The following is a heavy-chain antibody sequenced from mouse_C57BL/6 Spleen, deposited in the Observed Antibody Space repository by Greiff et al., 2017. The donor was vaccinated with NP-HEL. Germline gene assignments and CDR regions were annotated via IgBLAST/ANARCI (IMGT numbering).Heavy chain of an antibody. D-gene: IGHD2-1*01. Sequence: VQVVESGAELARPGASVKLSCKASGYTFTSYGISWVKQRTGQGLEWIGEIYPRSGNTYYNEKFKGKATLTADKSSSTAYMELRSLTSEDSAVYFCANYYGNYGGLDYWGQGTTLTVSS. J-gene: IGHJ2*01. CDR3: ANYYGNYGGLDY. V-gene: IGHV1-81*01. CDR2: IYPRSGNT. CDR1: GYTFTSYG.